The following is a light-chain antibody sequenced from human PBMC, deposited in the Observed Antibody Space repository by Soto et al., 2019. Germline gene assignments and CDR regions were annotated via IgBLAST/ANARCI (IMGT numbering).Light chain of an antibody. CDR2: EVS. V-gene: IGLV2-14*01. CDR3: SSFTTSTTPYV. CDR1: SSDIGGYNY. J-gene: IGLJ1*01. Sequence: QSARTQPASVSGSPGQSITISCTGTSSDIGGYNYVSWYQQHPGKVPKLIIFEVSTRPSGVSNRFSGSKSGNTASLTISGLQDDDEADYYCSSFTTSTTPYVLGTGIKVT.